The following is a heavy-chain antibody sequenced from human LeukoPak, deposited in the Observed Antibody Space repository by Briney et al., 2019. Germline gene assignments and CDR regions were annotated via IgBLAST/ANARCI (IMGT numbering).Heavy chain of an antibody. D-gene: IGHD3-3*01. CDR2: ISYDGSNK. Sequence: GGSLRLSCAASGFTFNSYAMHWVRQAPGMGLKWVAVISYDGSNKYYADSVKGRFTNSRDNSKNTLYLQMNSLIAEDTAVYYCARDRPHDFWSDPTAPGDYWGQGTLVTVSS. V-gene: IGHV3-30*01. CDR1: GFTFNSYA. J-gene: IGHJ4*02. CDR3: ARDRPHDFWSDPTAPGDY.